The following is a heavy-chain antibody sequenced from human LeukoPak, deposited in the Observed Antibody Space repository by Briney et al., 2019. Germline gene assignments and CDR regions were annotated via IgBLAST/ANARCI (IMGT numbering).Heavy chain of an antibody. CDR1: GYTLTELS. Sequence: ASVKVSCKVSGYTLTELSMDWVRQTPGKGLEWMGGFDPEDGETIYAQKFQGRVIMTEDTSTDTAYMELSRLRSEDTAVYYCATHRYCTNGVCFIGSDYWGQGTLVTVSS. J-gene: IGHJ4*02. D-gene: IGHD2-8*01. CDR2: FDPEDGET. V-gene: IGHV1-24*01. CDR3: ATHRYCTNGVCFIGSDY.